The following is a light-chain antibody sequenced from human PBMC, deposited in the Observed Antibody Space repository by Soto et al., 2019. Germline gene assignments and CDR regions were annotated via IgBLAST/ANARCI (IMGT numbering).Light chain of an antibody. V-gene: IGKV3-15*01. J-gene: IGKJ1*01. CDR1: QSVSRT. CDR2: GAS. CDR3: QQCYNWPWT. Sequence: VMTQSPATLSVSPGERATLSCKASQSVSRTLAWYQQKPGQAPRLLIYGASTRATGIPARFSGSGSGTEFTLTISSLQSEDFAIYYCQQCYNWPWTCGQGTKVDIK.